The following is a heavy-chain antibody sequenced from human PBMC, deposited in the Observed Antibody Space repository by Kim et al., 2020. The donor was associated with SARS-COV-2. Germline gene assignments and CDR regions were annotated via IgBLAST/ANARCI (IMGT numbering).Heavy chain of an antibody. Sequence: GGSLRLSCAASGFTFSNYAMNWVRQAPGKGLEWVSAISGSGGSTYYADSVKGRHTISRDNYKNTLNLQVNSLRAEDTAVYYCAKGEYDFWGTQYYYGMDVWGQGTTVTVSS. CDR2: ISGSGGST. D-gene: IGHD3-3*01. CDR1: GFTFSNYA. CDR3: AKGEYDFWGTQYYYGMDV. V-gene: IGHV3-23*01. J-gene: IGHJ6*02.